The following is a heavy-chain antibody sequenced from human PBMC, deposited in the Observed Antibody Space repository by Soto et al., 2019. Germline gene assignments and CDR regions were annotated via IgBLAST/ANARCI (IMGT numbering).Heavy chain of an antibody. CDR2: ISSHGNDK. V-gene: IGHV3-30*18. CDR1: AFTFNNFA. J-gene: IGHJ4*02. CDR3: AKDRDIAAAGYNFDY. D-gene: IGHD6-13*01. Sequence: QVQLVESGGGVVQPGGSLRLSCAASAFTFNNFAMHWVRQAPGKGLEWVAVISSHGNDKYYADSVKGRFTISRDNSKNTLYLQMNSLRAEDTAVYYCAKDRDIAAAGYNFDYWGQGTLVTVSS.